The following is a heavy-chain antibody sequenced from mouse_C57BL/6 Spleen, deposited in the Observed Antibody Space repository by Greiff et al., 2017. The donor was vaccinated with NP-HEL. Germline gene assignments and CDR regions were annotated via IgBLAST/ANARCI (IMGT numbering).Heavy chain of an antibody. CDR3: ARDRGSALYGYDGVDYAMDY. D-gene: IGHD2-2*01. J-gene: IGHJ4*01. Sequence: EVQLVESGGGLVKPGGSLKLSCAASGFTFSSYAMSWVRQTPEKRLEWVATISDGGSYTYYPDNVKGRFTISRDNAKNNLYLQMSHLKSEDTAMYYCARDRGSALYGYDGVDYAMDYWGQGTSVTVSS. CDR2: ISDGGSYT. CDR1: GFTFSSYA. V-gene: IGHV5-4*01.